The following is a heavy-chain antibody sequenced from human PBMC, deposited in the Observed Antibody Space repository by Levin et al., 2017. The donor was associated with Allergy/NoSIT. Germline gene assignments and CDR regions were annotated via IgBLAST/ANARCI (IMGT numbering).Heavy chain of an antibody. CDR2: IIPIFGTA. CDR3: ARAYSSPPGGMDV. Sequence: KISCKASGGTFSSYAISWVRQAPGQGLEWMGGIIPIFGTANYAQKFQGRVTITADESTSTAYMELSSLRSEDTAVYYCARAYSSPPGGMDVWGQGTTVTVSS. V-gene: IGHV1-69*01. D-gene: IGHD6-13*01. CDR1: GGTFSSYA. J-gene: IGHJ6*02.